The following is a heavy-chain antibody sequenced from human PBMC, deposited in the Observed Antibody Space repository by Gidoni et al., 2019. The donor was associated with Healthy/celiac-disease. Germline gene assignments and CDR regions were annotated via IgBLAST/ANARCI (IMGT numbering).Heavy chain of an antibody. J-gene: IGHJ5*02. CDR3: ARRSGPRARFDP. Sequence: QVQLQQWGAGLLKPSETLSLTCAVYGGSFSGYYWSWIRQPPGKGLVWIGEINHSGSTNYNTSLKSRVTISVSTSKNQFSLKLSSVTAADTAVYYWARRSGPRARFDPWGQGTLVTVSS. CDR1: GGSFSGYY. V-gene: IGHV4-34*01. CDR2: INHSGST. D-gene: IGHD5-12*01.